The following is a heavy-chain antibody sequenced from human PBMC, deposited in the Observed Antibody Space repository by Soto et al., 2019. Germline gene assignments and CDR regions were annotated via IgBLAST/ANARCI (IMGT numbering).Heavy chain of an antibody. CDR3: AKRLAGMVAAAIGFDY. CDR1: GFTFTSYA. J-gene: IGHJ4*02. D-gene: IGHD2-15*01. Sequence: EVQVLESGGDLVQPGGSLRLSCAASGFTFTSYAMTWVRQAPGKGLEWVSGISGSGGSTFYADSVKGRFIISRDNPKNTLYLQMNSLRLEDTAVYYCAKRLAGMVAAAIGFDYRGQGTLVTVSS. CDR2: ISGSGGST. V-gene: IGHV3-23*01.